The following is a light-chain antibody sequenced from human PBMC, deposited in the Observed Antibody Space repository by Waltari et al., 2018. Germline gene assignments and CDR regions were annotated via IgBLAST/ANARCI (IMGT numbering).Light chain of an antibody. V-gene: IGLV3-21*04. CDR2: YDR. CDR3: HVWHPDVDPGV. Sequence: SYMLTQPPSVSVAPGETARLTCGGDNIGPSRVPWYQQKPGKAPMLVIFYDRDRPSGIPERFSGSNSGNTATLTISRVEAGDEAKYYCHVWHPDVDPGVFGPGSDVTV. CDR1: NIGPSR. J-gene: IGLJ1*01.